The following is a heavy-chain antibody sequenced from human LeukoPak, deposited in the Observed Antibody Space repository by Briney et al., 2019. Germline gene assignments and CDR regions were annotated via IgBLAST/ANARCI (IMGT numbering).Heavy chain of an antibody. Sequence: SETLSLTCTVSGGSISSYYWSWIRQPAGKGLEWIRRIYTSGSTNYNPSLKSRVTMSVDTSKNQFSLKLSSVTAADTAVYYCARVSTVFCGGDCYFLDYWGQGTLVTVSS. V-gene: IGHV4-4*07. CDR3: ARVSTVFCGGDCYFLDY. D-gene: IGHD2-21*02. J-gene: IGHJ4*02. CDR2: IYTSGST. CDR1: GGSISSYY.